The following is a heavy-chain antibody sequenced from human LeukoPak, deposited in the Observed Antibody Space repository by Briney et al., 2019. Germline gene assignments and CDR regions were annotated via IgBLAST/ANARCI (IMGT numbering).Heavy chain of an antibody. D-gene: IGHD6-13*01. V-gene: IGHV4-34*01. CDR1: GGSFSGYY. CDR3: ARGFTPATYSSSWYPGYFDY. Sequence: SETLSLTCAVYGGSFSGYYWSWIRQLPGKGLEWIGEINHSGSTNYNPSLKSRVTISVDTSKNQFSLKLSSVTAADTAVYYCARGFTPATYSSSWYPGYFDYWGQGTLVTVSS. CDR2: INHSGST. J-gene: IGHJ4*02.